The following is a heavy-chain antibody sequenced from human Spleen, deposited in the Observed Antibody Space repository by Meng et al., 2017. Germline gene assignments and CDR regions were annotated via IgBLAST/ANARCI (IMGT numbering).Heavy chain of an antibody. CDR3: ARGPTTMAHDFDY. V-gene: IGHV4-34*01. CDR1: GGSFSDYY. J-gene: IGHJ4*02. Sequence: QVQLQQWGAGLLKPSETLSLTCGVSGGSFSDYYWSWIRQPPGKGLEWIGEINHSGSTNYNPSLESRATIPVDTSQNNLSLKLSSVTAADSAVYYCARGPTTMAHDFDYWGQGTLATVSS. D-gene: IGHD4-11*01. CDR2: INHSGST.